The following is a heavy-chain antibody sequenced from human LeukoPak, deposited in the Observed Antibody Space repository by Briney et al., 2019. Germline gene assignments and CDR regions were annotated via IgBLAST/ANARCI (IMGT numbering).Heavy chain of an antibody. CDR1: GGSISTYY. Sequence: PSETLSLTCTLSGGSISTYYWSWIRQPPGKGLEWIGYIYYSGSSSYNPSLKSRGTISVDTSKNQLSLKLSSVTAADTAVYYCARGSITVVPAFDIWGQGTMVTVSS. CDR3: ARGSITVVPAFDI. CDR2: IYYSGSS. J-gene: IGHJ3*02. D-gene: IGHD3-3*01. V-gene: IGHV4-59*12.